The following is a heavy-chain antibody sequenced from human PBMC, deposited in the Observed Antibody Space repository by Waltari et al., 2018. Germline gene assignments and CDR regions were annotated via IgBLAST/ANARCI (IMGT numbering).Heavy chain of an antibody. CDR3: SRASFSSGFYYLDY. V-gene: IGHV3-72*01. CDR2: SRYRAQSYST. D-gene: IGHD3-22*01. CDR1: GFSISEYY. J-gene: IGHJ4*02. Sequence: VRLVESGGTVVQPGGPLRLSCTASGFSISEYYMDWLRQAPGKGMEWVGRSRYRAQSYSTDYGASVEGRFTISRDEAKNSLYLQMDRLKTDDTAVYFCSRASFSSGFYYLDYWGQGTLVTVSS.